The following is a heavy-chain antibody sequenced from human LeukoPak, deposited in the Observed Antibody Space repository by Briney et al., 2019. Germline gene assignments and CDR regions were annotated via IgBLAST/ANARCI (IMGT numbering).Heavy chain of an antibody. CDR1: GFTFSSYG. CDR2: ISYDGSNK. CDR3: AKDLGHGSGTFDY. J-gene: IGHJ4*02. Sequence: GGSLRLSCAASGFTFSSYGMHWVRQAPGKGLEWVAVISYDGSNKYYADSVKGRFTISRDNSKNTLYLQMNSLRAEDTAVYYCAKDLGHGSGTFDYWGQGTLVTVSS. D-gene: IGHD3-10*01. V-gene: IGHV3-30*18.